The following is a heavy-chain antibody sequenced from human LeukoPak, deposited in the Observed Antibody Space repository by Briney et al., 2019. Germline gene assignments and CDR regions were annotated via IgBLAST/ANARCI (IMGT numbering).Heavy chain of an antibody. CDR2: ISASGGST. V-gene: IGHV3-23*01. CDR3: AKRYCGGGSCYAAY. D-gene: IGHD2-15*01. CDR1: GFTFSNYA. Sequence: GGSLRLSCAASGFTFSNYAMSWVRQAPGKGLEWVSAISASGGSTYYADSVKGRVTISRDNSKNTLSLQMNSLRVEDTAVYYCAKRYCGGGSCYAAYWGQGTLVTVSS. J-gene: IGHJ4*02.